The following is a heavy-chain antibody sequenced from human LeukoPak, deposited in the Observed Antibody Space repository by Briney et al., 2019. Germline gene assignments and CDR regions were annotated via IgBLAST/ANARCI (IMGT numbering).Heavy chain of an antibody. J-gene: IGHJ2*01. V-gene: IGHV4-59*08. Sequence: SETLSLTCTVSDGSISGYYWGWIRQAPGRGLEWISYIHSNGINNYNPSLKSRAAISVDTSTNQFSLKLTSVTAADTAMYYCARHITNSGSAFDLWGRGTLATVSS. CDR2: IHSNGIN. CDR1: DGSISGYY. D-gene: IGHD3-10*01. CDR3: ARHITNSGSAFDL.